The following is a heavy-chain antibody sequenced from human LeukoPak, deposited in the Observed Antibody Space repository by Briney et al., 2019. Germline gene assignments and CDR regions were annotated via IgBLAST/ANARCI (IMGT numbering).Heavy chain of an antibody. V-gene: IGHV3-33*01. CDR1: GFTFSSYG. CDR2: IWYDGSNK. J-gene: IGHJ3*02. Sequence: GGSLRLSCAASGFTFSSYGMHWVRQAPGKGLEWVAVIWYDGSNKYYADSVKGRFTISRDNSKNTLYLQMNSLRAEDTAVHYCARMVRGVIIKAPNDAFDIWGQGTMVTVSS. CDR3: ARMVRGVIIKAPNDAFDI. D-gene: IGHD3-10*01.